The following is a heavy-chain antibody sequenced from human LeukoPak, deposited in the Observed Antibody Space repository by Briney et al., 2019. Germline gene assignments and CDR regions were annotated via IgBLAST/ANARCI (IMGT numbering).Heavy chain of an antibody. CDR2: IKQDGSEK. CDR3: ARDGAGHYFDY. J-gene: IGHJ4*02. Sequence: GGSLRLSCAASGFTFSSYWMSWVRQAPGKGLEWVANIKQDGSEKYYVDSVKGRFTISRDNAKNSLYLQMDSLRAEDTAVYYCARDGAGHYFDYWGQGALVTVSS. V-gene: IGHV3-7*01. CDR1: GFTFSSYW. D-gene: IGHD1-14*01.